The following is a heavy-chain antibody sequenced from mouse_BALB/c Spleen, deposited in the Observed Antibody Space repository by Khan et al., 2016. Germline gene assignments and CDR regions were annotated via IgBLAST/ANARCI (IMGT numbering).Heavy chain of an antibody. CDR3: ARYDCRRYVRGMDY. Sequence: EVQLQESGPSLVKLSQTLSFTCSVTGDSITSGYWNWIRKFPGNKLEYMGYISHSGSTYYNPSIKSRISITRDTTKNQYYLQLNTVTTEDTATYYWARYDCRRYVRGMDYWGQGTSVTVYS. J-gene: IGHJ4*01. D-gene: IGHD1-1*01. CDR1: GDSITSGY. CDR2: ISHSGST. V-gene: IGHV3-8*02.